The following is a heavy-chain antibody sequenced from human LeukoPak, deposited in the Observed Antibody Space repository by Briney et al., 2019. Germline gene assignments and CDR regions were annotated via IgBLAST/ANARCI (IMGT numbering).Heavy chain of an antibody. V-gene: IGHV3-23*01. CDR2: ISGSGGST. D-gene: IGHD3-22*01. CDR3: AKVRMTVVIPFFDY. Sequence: PGGSLRFSCAASGFTFSSYARSWVRQAPGKGLEWVSAISGSGGSTYYADSVKGRFTISRDNSKNTLYLQMNSLRAEDTAVYYCAKVRMTVVIPFFDYWGQGTLVTVSS. J-gene: IGHJ4*02. CDR1: GFTFSSYA.